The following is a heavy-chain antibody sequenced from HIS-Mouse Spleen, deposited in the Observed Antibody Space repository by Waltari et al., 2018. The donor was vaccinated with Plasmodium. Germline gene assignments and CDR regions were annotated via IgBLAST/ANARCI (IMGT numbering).Heavy chain of an antibody. Sequence: QVTLRESGPALVKPTQTLTLTCTFSGFSLSTSGMCVSWIRQPQGKALEWLARIDWDDDKYYSTSLQTRLTISKDTSKNQVVLTMTNMDPVDTATYYCARTTYSSSSAKYYYYGMDVWGQGTTVTVSS. J-gene: IGHJ6*02. D-gene: IGHD6-6*01. CDR2: IDWDDDK. CDR1: GFSLSTSGMC. V-gene: IGHV2-70*15. CDR3: ARTTYSSSSAKYYYYGMDV.